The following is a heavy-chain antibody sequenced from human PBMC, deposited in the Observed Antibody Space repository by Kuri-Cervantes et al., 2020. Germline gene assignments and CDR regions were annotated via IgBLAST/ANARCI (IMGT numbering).Heavy chain of an antibody. D-gene: IGHD3-10*01. Sequence: GESLKISCAASGFTVSSNYMSWVRQAPGKGLEWVSVIYSGGSTYYADSVKGRFTISRDNSKNTLYFQMNSLRAEDTAVYYCARVRFRDYANDYWGQGTLVTVSS. CDR2: IYSGGST. J-gene: IGHJ4*02. CDR1: GFTVSSNY. CDR3: ARVRFRDYANDY. V-gene: IGHV3-53*01.